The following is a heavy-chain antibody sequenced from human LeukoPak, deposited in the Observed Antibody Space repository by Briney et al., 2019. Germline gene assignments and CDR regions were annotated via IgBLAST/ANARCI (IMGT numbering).Heavy chain of an antibody. CDR3: AIAGAYRLDAFDI. CDR2: INPNSGGT. D-gene: IGHD1-26*01. J-gene: IGHJ3*02. CDR1: GYTFTSYD. Sequence: ASVKVSCKAPGYTFTSYDINWVRQAPGQGLEWMGWINPNSGGTNYAQKFQGRVTMTRDTSISTAYMELSRLRSDDTAVYYCAIAGAYRLDAFDIWGQGTMVTVSS. V-gene: IGHV1-2*02.